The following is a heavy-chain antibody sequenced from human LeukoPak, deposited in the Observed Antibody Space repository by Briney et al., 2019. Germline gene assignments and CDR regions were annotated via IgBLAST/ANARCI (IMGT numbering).Heavy chain of an antibody. CDR3: ARDVGSSLDY. V-gene: IGHV4-4*02. D-gene: IGHD6-13*01. Sequence: ASGTLSLTCGVSGASIRSTHWWTWVRQPPGKGLEWIGEIYHSGSTNYNPSLKSRVTISVDKSKNQFSLKLSSVTAADTAVYYCARDVGSSLDYWGQGTLVTVSS. J-gene: IGHJ4*02. CDR1: GASIRSTHW. CDR2: IYHSGST.